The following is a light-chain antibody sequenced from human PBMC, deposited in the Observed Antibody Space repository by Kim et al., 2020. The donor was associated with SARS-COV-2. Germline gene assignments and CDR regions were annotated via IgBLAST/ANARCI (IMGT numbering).Light chain of an antibody. J-gene: IGLJ2*01. CDR3: SSYAGSNNLV. V-gene: IGLV2-8*01. CDR1: SSDVGGYTY. CDR2: EVS. Sequence: GQSGTIYCTGTSSDVGGYTYVAWYQQHPGKAPNLMVYEVSKRPSGVPDRFSGSKSGNTASLTVSGLQAEDEADYYCSSYAGSNNLVFGGGTQLTVL.